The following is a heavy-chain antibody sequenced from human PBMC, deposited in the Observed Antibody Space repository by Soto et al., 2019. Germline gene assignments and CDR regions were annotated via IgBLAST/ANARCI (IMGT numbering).Heavy chain of an antibody. CDR1: GFTFSSYA. CDR2: ISGSGGST. J-gene: IGHJ6*02. D-gene: IGHD3-10*01. CDR3: AKNGSPTGTYYYSGMDV. Sequence: EVQLLESGGGLVQPGGSLRLSCAASGFTFSSYAMSWVRQAPGKGLEWVSAISGSGGSTYYADSVKGRFTISRDNSKNTLYLQMNSLRAEDTAVYYCAKNGSPTGTYYYSGMDVWGQGTTVTVSS. V-gene: IGHV3-23*01.